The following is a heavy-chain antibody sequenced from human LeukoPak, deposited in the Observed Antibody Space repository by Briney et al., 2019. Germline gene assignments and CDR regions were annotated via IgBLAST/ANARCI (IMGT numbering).Heavy chain of an antibody. J-gene: IGHJ4*02. CDR3: ARGKGGSSPFDH. D-gene: IGHD1-26*01. CDR1: GFTVSTDY. Sequence: GGSLRLSCVASGFTVSTDYMSWVRQAPGKGLEWVSLIYSGGSAYYADSVKGRFTISRDSSKNTLYLQMNSLRAEDTAVYYCARGKGGSSPFDHWGQGTLVTVSS. CDR2: IYSGGSA. V-gene: IGHV3-66*01.